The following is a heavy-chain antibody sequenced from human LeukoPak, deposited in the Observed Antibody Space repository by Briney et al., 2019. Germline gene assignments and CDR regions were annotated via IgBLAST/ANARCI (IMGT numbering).Heavy chain of an antibody. Sequence: SETLSLTCTVSGGSISSGSYYWSWIRQPAGKGLEWIGRIYTSGSTNYNPSLKSRVTMSVDTSKSQFSLKLSSVTAADTAVYYCARDLGYCSSPTCPFDYWGQGTLVTVSS. J-gene: IGHJ4*02. CDR3: ARDLGYCSSPTCPFDY. D-gene: IGHD2-2*01. CDR2: IYTSGST. CDR1: GGSISSGSYY. V-gene: IGHV4-61*02.